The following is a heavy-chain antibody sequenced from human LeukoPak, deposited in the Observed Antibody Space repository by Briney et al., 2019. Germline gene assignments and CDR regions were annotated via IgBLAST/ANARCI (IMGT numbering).Heavy chain of an antibody. J-gene: IGHJ4*02. CDR1: GFTFSSYA. D-gene: IGHD2-15*01. V-gene: IGHV3-23*01. CDR2: ISGSGGST. Sequence: GGSLRLSCAASGFTFSSYAMSWVRQAPGKGLEWVSAISGSGGSTYYADSVKGRFTISRDNSKNTLYLQMNSLRAEDTAVYYCAKVRCSGGSCYPYYFDHWGQGTLVTVSS. CDR3: AKVRCSGGSCYPYYFDH.